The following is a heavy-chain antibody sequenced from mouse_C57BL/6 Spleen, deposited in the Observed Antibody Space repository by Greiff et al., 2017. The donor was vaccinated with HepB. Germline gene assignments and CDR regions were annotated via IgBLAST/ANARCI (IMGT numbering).Heavy chain of an antibody. CDR3: ARAGDYYGRGGAMDY. J-gene: IGHJ4*01. CDR2: IDPSDSYT. CDR1: GYTFTSYW. D-gene: IGHD1-1*01. Sequence: VQLQQPGAELVKPGASVKLSCKASGYTFTSYWMQWVKQRPGQGLEWIGEIDPSDSYTNYNQKFKGKATLTVDTSSSTAYMQLSSLTSEDSAVYYCARAGDYYGRGGAMDYWGQGTSVTVSS. V-gene: IGHV1-50*01.